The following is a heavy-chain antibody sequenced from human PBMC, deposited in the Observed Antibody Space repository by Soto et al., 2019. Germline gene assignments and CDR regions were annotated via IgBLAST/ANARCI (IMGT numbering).Heavy chain of an antibody. V-gene: IGHV4-31*02. Sequence: PFETLSLTWTVSGGSLSRCGYYWCWIRQHPGKGLEWIGYIYYSGSTYYNPSLKSRVTISVDTSKNQFSLKLSSVTAAVTAVYYCARDTYCSGGSCYSLFPSGLDPWGQGTLVTVSS. J-gene: IGHJ5*02. CDR3: ARDTYCSGGSCYSLFPSGLDP. CDR1: GGSLSRCGYY. D-gene: IGHD2-15*01. CDR2: IYYSGST.